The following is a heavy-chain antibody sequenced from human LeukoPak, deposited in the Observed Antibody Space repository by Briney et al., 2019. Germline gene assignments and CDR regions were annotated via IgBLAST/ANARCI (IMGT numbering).Heavy chain of an antibody. V-gene: IGHV4-39*07. J-gene: IGHJ4*02. CDR3: ARLPTFGGVTN. CDR2: ISYSGST. CDR1: GGSIRSNNNY. Sequence: SETLSLTCTVSGGSIRSNNNYWGWIRQAPGKGLEWIESISYSGSTYYNPSLKSRATISVDTSKNHFSLNLTSVTAADTAVYYCARLPTFGGVTNWGPGTLVTVSS. D-gene: IGHD3-16*01.